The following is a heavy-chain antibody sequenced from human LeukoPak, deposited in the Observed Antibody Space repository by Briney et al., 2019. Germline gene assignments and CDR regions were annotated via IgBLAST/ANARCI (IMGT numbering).Heavy chain of an antibody. CDR3: ARWGGGFDY. J-gene: IGHJ4*02. CDR1: GFTFSSYW. Sequence: GGSLRLSCAASGFTFSSYWMSWVRQAPGKRLEWVANIKQDGSEKYFVDSVKGRFTISRDNAKNSLYLHVDSLRVEDTAVYYCARWGGGFDYWGQGTLVTVSS. D-gene: IGHD3-16*01. V-gene: IGHV3-7*04. CDR2: IKQDGSEK.